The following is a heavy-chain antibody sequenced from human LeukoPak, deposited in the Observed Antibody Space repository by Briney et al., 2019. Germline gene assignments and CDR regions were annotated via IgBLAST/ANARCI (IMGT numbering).Heavy chain of an antibody. CDR2: INHSGST. CDR3: PRENVDIVATIRVYYFDY. CDR1: GGSFSGYY. V-gene: IGHV4-34*01. D-gene: IGHD5-12*01. J-gene: IGHJ4*02. Sequence: PSETLSLSCAVYGGSFSGYYWSWIRQPPGKGLEWIGEINHSGSTNYNPSLKSRVTISVDTSKNQFSLKLSSVTAADTAVYYCPRENVDIVATIRVYYFDYWGQGTLVTVSS.